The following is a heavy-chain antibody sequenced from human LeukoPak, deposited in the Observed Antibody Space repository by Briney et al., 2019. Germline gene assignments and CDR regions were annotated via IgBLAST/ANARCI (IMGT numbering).Heavy chain of an antibody. Sequence: GGSLRLSCAASGFTFSSYEMNWVRQAPGKGLEWVSYISSSSSTIYYADSVKGRFTISRDNAKNSLYLQMNSLRAEDTAVYYCARGICGGGSCLYYYYYYMDVWGKGTTVTVSS. CDR2: ISSSSSTI. V-gene: IGHV3-48*03. D-gene: IGHD2-15*01. CDR3: ARGICGGGSCLYYYYYYMDV. J-gene: IGHJ6*03. CDR1: GFTFSSYE.